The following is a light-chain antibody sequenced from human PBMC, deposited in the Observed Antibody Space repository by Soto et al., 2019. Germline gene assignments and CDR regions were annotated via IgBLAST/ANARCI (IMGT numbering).Light chain of an antibody. Sequence: QPVLTPSPSASASLGASVKLTCTLSSGQSSYAIAWHQQQPETGPRYLMQLNSDCSHSKGDGLPDRFSGSSSGAERYLTISSRRSDDEAGDYGQTWGTGIQRFGGGTQLTVL. V-gene: IGLV4-69*01. CDR1: SGQSSYA. CDR3: QTWGTGIQR. CDR2: LNSDCSH. J-gene: IGLJ2*01.